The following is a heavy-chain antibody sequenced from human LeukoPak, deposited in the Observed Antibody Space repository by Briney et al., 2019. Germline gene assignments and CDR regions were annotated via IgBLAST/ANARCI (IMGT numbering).Heavy chain of an antibody. J-gene: IGHJ4*02. D-gene: IGHD6-19*01. CDR2: ISAISSSST. CDR3: ARDRISGWYSSGEFDY. CDR1: GFTFSSYS. Sequence: GGSLRLSCAASGFTFSSYSMNWVRQAPGKGLEWVSYISAISSSSTYYADSVKGRFTISRDNAKNSLYLQMNSLRAEDTAVYYCARDRISGWYSSGEFDYWGQGTLVTVSS. V-gene: IGHV3-48*04.